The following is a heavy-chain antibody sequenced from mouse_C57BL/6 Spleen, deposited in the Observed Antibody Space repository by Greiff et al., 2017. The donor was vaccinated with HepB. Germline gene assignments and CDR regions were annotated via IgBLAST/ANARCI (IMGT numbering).Heavy chain of an antibody. V-gene: IGHV1-52*01. CDR1: GYTFTSYW. CDR2: IDPSDSET. CDR3: ARFEGLRRDAMDY. Sequence: QVQLKQPGAELVRPGSSVKLSCKASGYTFTSYWMHWVKQRPIQGLEWIGNIDPSDSETHYNQKFKDKATLTVDKSSSTAYMQLSSLTSEDSAVYYCARFEGLRRDAMDYWGQGTSVTVSS. J-gene: IGHJ4*01. D-gene: IGHD2-2*01.